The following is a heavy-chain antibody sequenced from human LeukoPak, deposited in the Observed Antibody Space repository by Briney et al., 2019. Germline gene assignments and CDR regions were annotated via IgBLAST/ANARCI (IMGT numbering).Heavy chain of an antibody. CDR1: GFTFDDYG. V-gene: IGHV3-20*01. Sequence: GGSLRLSCAASGFTFDDYGMSWVRQAPGKGLEWVSGINWNGGSTGYADSVKGRFTISRDNAKNSLYLQMNSLRAEDTALYHCARWYRGAAAAIPSPFLDYWGQGTLVTVSS. D-gene: IGHD6-13*01. CDR3: ARWYRGAAAAIPSPFLDY. J-gene: IGHJ4*02. CDR2: INWNGGST.